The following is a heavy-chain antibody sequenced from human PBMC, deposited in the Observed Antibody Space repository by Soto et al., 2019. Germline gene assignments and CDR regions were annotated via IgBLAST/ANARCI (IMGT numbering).Heavy chain of an antibody. J-gene: IGHJ5*01. Sequence: SETLSLTCTVSGASISDYYWSWIRQPAGQALEWIGRVYVTGTTYFNPSLKSRVTMSVDTSNNQVSLKLSSVTAADSAIYYCARDGEHTSGWYSFDSWGPGTLVTVSS. V-gene: IGHV4-4*07. CDR1: GASISDYY. CDR3: ARDGEHTSGWYSFDS. D-gene: IGHD6-19*01. CDR2: VYVTGTT.